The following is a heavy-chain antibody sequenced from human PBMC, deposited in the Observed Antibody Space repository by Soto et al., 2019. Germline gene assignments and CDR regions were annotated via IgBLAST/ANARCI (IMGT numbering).Heavy chain of an antibody. Sequence: QVQLVQSGAEVKKPGASVKVSCKASGYTFTSYYMHWVRQAPGQGLEWMGIINPSGGSTSYAQKFQGRVTMTRDTSTNTVYMELSSLRSEDTAVYYCARETYSGKRFDYWGQGTLVTVSS. CDR3: ARETYSGKRFDY. J-gene: IGHJ4*02. V-gene: IGHV1-46*01. D-gene: IGHD5-12*01. CDR1: GYTFTSYY. CDR2: INPSGGST.